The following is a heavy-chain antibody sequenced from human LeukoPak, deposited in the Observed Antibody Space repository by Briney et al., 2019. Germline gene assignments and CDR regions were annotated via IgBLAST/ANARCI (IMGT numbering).Heavy chain of an antibody. CDR3: ARGKLPVVVVAATGISRAFDI. J-gene: IGHJ3*02. D-gene: IGHD2-15*01. CDR1: GGTFSSYA. Sequence: VASVKVSCKASGGTFSSYAISWVRQAPGQGLEWMGRIIPILGIANYAQKFQGRVTITADKSTSTAYMELSSLRSEDTAVYYCARGKLPVVVVAATGISRAFDIWGQGTMVTVSS. CDR2: IIPILGIA. V-gene: IGHV1-69*04.